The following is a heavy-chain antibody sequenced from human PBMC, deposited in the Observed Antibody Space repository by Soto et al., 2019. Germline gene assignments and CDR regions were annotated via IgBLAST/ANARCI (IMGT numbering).Heavy chain of an antibody. Sequence: LSLTCTVSGGSISSHYWSWVRQPPGKGLEWIGYLYYTGSTNYNASLKSQVTMSLDTSKNQFSLMLTSVTAADTAVYYCARVGATVTSQALGFDHWGQGILVTVSS. CDR1: GGSISSHY. D-gene: IGHD4-17*01. V-gene: IGHV4-59*11. CDR3: ARVGATVTSQALGFDH. J-gene: IGHJ4*02. CDR2: LYYTGST.